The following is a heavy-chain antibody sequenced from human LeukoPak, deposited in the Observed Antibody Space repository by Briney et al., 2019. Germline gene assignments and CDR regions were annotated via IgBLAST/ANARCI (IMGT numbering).Heavy chain of an antibody. D-gene: IGHD3-10*01. CDR1: GFTFSSYG. Sequence: GSLRLSCAASGFTFSSYGMHWVRQAPGKGLEWVAVIWYDGSNKYYADSVKGRFTISRDNSKNTLYLQMNSLRAEDTAVYYCARYLAQRSSGVFDYWGQGTLVTVSS. CDR3: ARYLAQRSSGVFDY. V-gene: IGHV3-33*01. J-gene: IGHJ4*02. CDR2: IWYDGSNK.